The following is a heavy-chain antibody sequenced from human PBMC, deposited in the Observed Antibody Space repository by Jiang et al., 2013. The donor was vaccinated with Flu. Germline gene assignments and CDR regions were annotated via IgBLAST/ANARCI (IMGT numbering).Heavy chain of an antibody. J-gene: IGHJ6*02. Sequence: VFWNDDKRYSPSLKSRLTITKDTSKNQVVLTMTSMDPVDTGTYFCAHAVAAAPVGYGMDVWGQGTTVTVSS. D-gene: IGHD2-15*01. V-gene: IGHV2-5*01. CDR3: AHAVAAAPVGYGMDV. CDR2: VFWNDDK.